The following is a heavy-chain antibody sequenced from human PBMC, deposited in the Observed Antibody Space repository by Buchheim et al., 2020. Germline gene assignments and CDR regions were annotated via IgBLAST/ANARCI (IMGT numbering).Heavy chain of an antibody. CDR2: ISYDGSNK. J-gene: IGHJ4*02. Sequence: QVQLVESGGGVVQPGRSLRLSCAASGFTFSSYGMHWVRQAPGKGLEWVAVISYDGSNKYYADSVKGRFTLSRDNSKHKLYLQMNSLRAEDTAVYYCIVLMVYASFDYWGQGTL. CDR1: GFTFSSYG. D-gene: IGHD2-8*01. V-gene: IGHV3-30*03. CDR3: IVLMVYASFDY.